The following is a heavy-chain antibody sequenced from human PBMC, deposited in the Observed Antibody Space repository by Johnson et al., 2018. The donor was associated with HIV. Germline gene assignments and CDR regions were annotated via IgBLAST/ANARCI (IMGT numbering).Heavy chain of an antibody. CDR2: IKRKTDGETT. J-gene: IGHJ3*02. CDR1: VFTFSSYG. CDR3: ATDVPSAPYYNAFDI. V-gene: IGHV3-15*01. Sequence: VQLVESGGGVVQPGRSLRLSCAASVFTFSSYGMHWVRQAPGKGLEWVGRIKRKTDGETTDYTTPVKGRFTISRDDSKNTLYLQMNSLKTEDTAVYYCATDVPSAPYYNAFDIWGQGTMVTVSS. D-gene: IGHD1-26*01.